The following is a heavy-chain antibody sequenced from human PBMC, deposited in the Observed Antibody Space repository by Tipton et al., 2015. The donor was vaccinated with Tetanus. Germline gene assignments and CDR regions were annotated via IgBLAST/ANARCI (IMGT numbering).Heavy chain of an antibody. CDR3: ARDDMRGLGYCSGGSCPVDY. CDR2: IIPIFGTA. CDR1: GGTFSSYA. D-gene: IGHD2-15*01. Sequence: QLVQSGAEVKKPGSSVKVSCKASGGTFSSYAISWVRQAPGQGLEWMGGIIPIFGTANYAQKFQGRVTITADESTSTAYMELSSLRSEDTAVYYCARDDMRGLGYCSGGSCPVDYWGQGTLVTVSS. V-gene: IGHV1-69*01. J-gene: IGHJ4*02.